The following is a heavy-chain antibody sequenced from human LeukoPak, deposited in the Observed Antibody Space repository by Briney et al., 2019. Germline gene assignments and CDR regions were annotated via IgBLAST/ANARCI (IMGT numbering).Heavy chain of an antibody. CDR3: AKPSVDSSMVDAHFAS. D-gene: IGHD5-18*01. CDR1: GFTFSTYD. V-gene: IGHV3-23*01. J-gene: IGHJ4*02. Sequence: PGGSLSLSCAASGFTFSTYDMSWVRQAPGKGLEWVSGISGSGGSTFYADSVKGRFTISRDNSKNTLYVQMKSLRAEDTAVYYCAKPSVDSSMVDAHFASWDEETLVTVSS. CDR2: ISGSGGST.